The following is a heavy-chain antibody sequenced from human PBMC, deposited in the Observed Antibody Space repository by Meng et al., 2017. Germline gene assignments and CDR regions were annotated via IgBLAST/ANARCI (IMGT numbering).Heavy chain of an antibody. CDR2: SRNKGHNYNT. J-gene: IGHJ4*02. V-gene: IGHV3-72*01. CDR1: GFTMSDHF. D-gene: IGHD3-10*01. Sequence: GESLKISCAASGFTMSDHFMDWVRQAPGKGLEWVGRSRNKGHNYNTEYAAAVKGGFTVTGDDSKYSLFLGMNSLKTEDKSVYYGARDVSGIGSQDGHWGQGTLVTVSS. CDR3: ARDVSGIGSQDGH.